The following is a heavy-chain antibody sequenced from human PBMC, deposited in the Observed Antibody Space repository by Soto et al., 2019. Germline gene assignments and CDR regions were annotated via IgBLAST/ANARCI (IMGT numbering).Heavy chain of an antibody. V-gene: IGHV4-59*01. CDR1: GGSIRRYY. CDR2: IYYSGST. D-gene: IGHD2-15*01. J-gene: IGHJ5*02. Sequence: TLSLTCTVAGGSIRRYYWSWIRQPPGKGLEWIGYIYYSGSTNYNPSLKSRVTISVDTSKNQFSLKLSSVTAADTAVYYCARYGYCSGGSCYWFDPWGQGTLVTVSS. CDR3: ARYGYCSGGSCYWFDP.